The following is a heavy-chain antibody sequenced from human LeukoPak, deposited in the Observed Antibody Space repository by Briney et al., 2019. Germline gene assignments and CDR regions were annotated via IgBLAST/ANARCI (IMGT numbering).Heavy chain of an antibody. CDR2: INDDGSDT. Sequence: GGSLRLSCEASGFTFSSYNMHWVRQAPGKGLVWVSRINDDGSDTRYAESVKGRFTISRDNAKNTLYLQMNSLRAEGTAMYYCARDLDWLLYDYWGQGSLVAVSS. CDR1: GFTFSSYN. D-gene: IGHD2-15*01. J-gene: IGHJ4*02. V-gene: IGHV3-74*01. CDR3: ARDLDWLLYDY.